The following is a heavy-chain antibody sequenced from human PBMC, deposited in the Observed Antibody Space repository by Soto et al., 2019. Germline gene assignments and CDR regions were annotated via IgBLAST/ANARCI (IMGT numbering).Heavy chain of an antibody. V-gene: IGHV1-24*01. CDR2: FDPEDGET. CDR1: GYTLTELS. D-gene: IGHD3-16*02. J-gene: IGHJ6*02. CDR3: ATERGYQSYYYYGMYG. Sequence: EASVKVSCKVSGYTLTELSMHWVQQAPGKGLEWMGGFDPEDGETIYAQKFQGRVTMTEDTSTDTAYMELSSLRSEDTAVYYCATERGYQSYYYYGMYGCGQVTTVTVSS.